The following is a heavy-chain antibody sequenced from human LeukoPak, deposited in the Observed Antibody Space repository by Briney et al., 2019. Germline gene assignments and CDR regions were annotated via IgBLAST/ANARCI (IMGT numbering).Heavy chain of an antibody. V-gene: IGHV3-30-3*01. D-gene: IGHD4-4*01. CDR3: AREGMTTVTTLLGPPNAINYYGMDV. Sequence: GGSLRLSCAASGFTFSSYAMHWVRQAPGKGLEWVAVISYDGSNKYYADSVKGRFTISRDNSKNTLYLQMNSLRAEDTAVYYCAREGMTTVTTLLGPPNAINYYGMDVWGQGTTVTXSS. J-gene: IGHJ6*02. CDR1: GFTFSSYA. CDR2: ISYDGSNK.